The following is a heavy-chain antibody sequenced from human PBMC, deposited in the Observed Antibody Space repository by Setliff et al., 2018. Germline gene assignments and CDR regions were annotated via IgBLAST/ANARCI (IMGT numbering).Heavy chain of an antibody. Sequence: ASVKVSCKASGYTFTSYDINWMRQATGQGLEWMGWMNPNSGNTGYAQKFQGRVTITRNTSISTAYMELSSLRSEDTAVYYCARGGGQIHYDFWSGYFSDPQPNYYYYMDVWGKGTTGTVS. CDR3: ARGGGQIHYDFWSGYFSDPQPNYYYYMDV. CDR2: MNPNSGNT. D-gene: IGHD3-3*01. J-gene: IGHJ6*03. V-gene: IGHV1-8*03. CDR1: GYTFTSYD.